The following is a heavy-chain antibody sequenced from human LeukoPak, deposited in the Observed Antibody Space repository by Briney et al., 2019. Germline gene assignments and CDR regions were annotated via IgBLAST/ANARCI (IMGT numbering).Heavy chain of an antibody. V-gene: IGHV4-59*01. D-gene: IGHD3-3*01. CDR1: GASISPDY. CDR2: IHYSGST. Sequence: PSETLSLTCTVSGASISPDYWGWIRQPPGKGLEFIGYIHYSGSTNYNPSLKSRVTISVDTSKNQFSLKLSSVTAADTAVYYCARGGRSGFWSGYYHFDYWGQGTLVTVSS. CDR3: ARGGRSGFWSGYYHFDY. J-gene: IGHJ4*02.